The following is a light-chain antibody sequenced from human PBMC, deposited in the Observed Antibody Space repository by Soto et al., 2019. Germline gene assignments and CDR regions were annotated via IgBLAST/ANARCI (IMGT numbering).Light chain of an antibody. CDR3: QQYNNWPPWT. V-gene: IGKV3-15*01. J-gene: IGKJ1*01. CDR1: QSVSSN. Sequence: EIVITQSPSTLSVSPGERATLSCRASQSVSSNLAWYQQKPGQAPRLLIYGASTRATGIPARFSGSGSGTEFTLTISILQSEDFAVYYCQQYNNWPPWTFGQGDQGGYQ. CDR2: GAS.